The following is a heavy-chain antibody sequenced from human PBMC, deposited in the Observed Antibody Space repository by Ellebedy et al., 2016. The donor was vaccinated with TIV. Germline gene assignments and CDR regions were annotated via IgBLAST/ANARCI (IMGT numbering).Heavy chain of an antibody. CDR2: ISYDGTNK. Sequence: GESLKISXAASGFTLSTYEVHWVRLAPGKGLEWVASISYDGTNKHYSDSVKGRFTISRDNSKNTLYLQMNGLRAEDTAVYHCATEGGSYYDNSGAFDIWGHGTMVTVSS. CDR3: ATEGGSYYDNSGAFDI. V-gene: IGHV3-30-3*01. J-gene: IGHJ3*02. CDR1: GFTLSTYE. D-gene: IGHD3-22*01.